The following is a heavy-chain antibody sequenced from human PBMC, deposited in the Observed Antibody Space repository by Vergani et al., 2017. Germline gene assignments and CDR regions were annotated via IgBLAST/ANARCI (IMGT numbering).Heavy chain of an antibody. J-gene: IGHJ4*02. CDR2: IDPSDAYT. Sequence: EVQLVQSGAEVKKPGVSLRISCKGSGYSFTRYWISWVRQMPGKGLEWMGRIDPSDAYTNYSPSFQGHVTISADKSISTAYLRWSSLKASDTAMYYCATGVNYDFWSGYLNDYWGQGTLVTVSS. CDR1: GYSFTRYW. D-gene: IGHD3-3*01. CDR3: ATGVNYDFWSGYLNDY. V-gene: IGHV5-10-1*03.